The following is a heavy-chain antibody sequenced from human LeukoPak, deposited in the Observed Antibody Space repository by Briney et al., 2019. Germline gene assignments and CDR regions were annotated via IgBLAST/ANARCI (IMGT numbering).Heavy chain of an antibody. V-gene: IGHV3-30*04. Sequence: GRSLRLSCAASGITFSSYAMHWVRQAPGKGLEWVAVISYDGSNKYYADSVKGRFTISRDNAKNSLYLQMNSLRAEDTAVYYCAELGITMIGGVWGKGTTVTISS. D-gene: IGHD3-10*02. CDR2: ISYDGSNK. J-gene: IGHJ6*04. CDR3: AELGITMIGGV. CDR1: GITFSSYA.